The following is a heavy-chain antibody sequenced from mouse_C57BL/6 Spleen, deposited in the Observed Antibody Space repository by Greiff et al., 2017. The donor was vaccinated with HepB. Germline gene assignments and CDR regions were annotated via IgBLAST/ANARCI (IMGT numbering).Heavy chain of an antibody. CDR1: GFSLTSYG. Sequence: QVQLQQSGPGLVAPSQSLSITCTVSGFSLTSYGVHWVRQPPGKGLEWLVVIWSDGSTTYNSALKSRLSISKDNSKSQVFLKMNSLQTDDTAMYYCARHGGDYDGGFAYWGQGTLVTVSA. D-gene: IGHD2-4*01. CDR2: IWSDGST. CDR3: ARHGGDYDGGFAY. V-gene: IGHV2-6-1*01. J-gene: IGHJ3*01.